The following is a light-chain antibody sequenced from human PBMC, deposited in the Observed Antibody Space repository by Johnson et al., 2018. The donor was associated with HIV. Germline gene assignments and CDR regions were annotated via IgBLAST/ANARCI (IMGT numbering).Light chain of an antibody. J-gene: IGLJ1*01. CDR3: GTWDSSLSAGV. Sequence: HSVLTQPPSVSAAPGQKVTISCSGSSSNIGNNYVSWYQQLPGTAPKLLIYDNNKRPSGIPDRFSASKSGTSATLGITGLQTVDEADYYCGTWDSSLSAGVFGAGTKVTVL. CDR2: DNN. V-gene: IGLV1-51*01. CDR1: SSNIGNNY.